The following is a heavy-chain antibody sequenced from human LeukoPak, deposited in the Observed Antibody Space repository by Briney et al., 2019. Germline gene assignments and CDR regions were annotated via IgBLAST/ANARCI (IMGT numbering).Heavy chain of an antibody. Sequence: PGGSLRLSCAASGFTFDDYAMHWVRQAPGKGLEWVSGISWNSGSIGYADSVKGRFTISRDNAKNSLYLQMNSLRAEDTALYYCAKDSSSSWYSDYYYYYGMDVWGQGTTVTVSS. CDR2: ISWNSGSI. D-gene: IGHD6-13*01. CDR1: GFTFDDYA. J-gene: IGHJ6*02. V-gene: IGHV3-9*01. CDR3: AKDSSSSWYSDYYYYYGMDV.